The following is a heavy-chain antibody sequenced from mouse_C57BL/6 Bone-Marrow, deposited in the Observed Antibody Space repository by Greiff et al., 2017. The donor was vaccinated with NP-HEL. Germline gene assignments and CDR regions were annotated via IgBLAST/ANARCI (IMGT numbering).Heavy chain of an antibody. CDR1: GFTFSSYT. CDR2: ISGGGGNT. V-gene: IGHV5-9*01. D-gene: IGHD1-1*01. CDR3: ARHRDYYGSSYDAMDY. J-gene: IGHJ4*01. Sequence: EVKLVESGGGLVKPGGSLKLSCAASGFTFSSYTMSWVRQTPEKRLEWVATISGGGGNTYYPDSVKGRFTISRDNAKNTLYLQMSSLRSEDTALYYCARHRDYYGSSYDAMDYWGQGTSVTVSS.